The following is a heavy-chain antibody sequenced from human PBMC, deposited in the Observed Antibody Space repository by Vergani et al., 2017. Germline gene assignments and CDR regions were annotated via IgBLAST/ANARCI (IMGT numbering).Heavy chain of an antibody. J-gene: IGHJ3*02. V-gene: IGHV3-21*01. CDR3: ASRYYYDSSGYYYDDAFDI. D-gene: IGHD3-22*01. CDR1: GFTFSSYS. Sequence: EVQLVESGGGLVKPGGSLRLSCAASGFTFSSYSMNWVRQAPGKGLEWVSSISSSSSYIYYADSVKGRFTISRDNAKNSLYLQMNSLRAEDTAVYYCASRYYYDSSGYYYDDAFDIWGQGTMVTVSS. CDR2: ISSSSSYI.